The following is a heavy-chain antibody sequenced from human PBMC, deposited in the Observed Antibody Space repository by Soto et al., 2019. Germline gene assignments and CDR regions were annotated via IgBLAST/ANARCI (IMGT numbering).Heavy chain of an antibody. D-gene: IGHD6-19*01. J-gene: IGHJ6*02. Sequence: GGSLRLSCAASGFTFSSYGMHWVRQAPGKGLEWVAVISYDGSNKYYADSVKGRFTISRDNSKNTLYLQMNSLRAEDTAVYYCAKDRVGEQWLVTTHYYGMDVWGQGTTVTVSS. CDR3: AKDRVGEQWLVTTHYYGMDV. V-gene: IGHV3-30*18. CDR2: ISYDGSNK. CDR1: GFTFSSYG.